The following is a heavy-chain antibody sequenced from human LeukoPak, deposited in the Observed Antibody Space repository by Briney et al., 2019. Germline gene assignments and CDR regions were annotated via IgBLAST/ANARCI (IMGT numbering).Heavy chain of an antibody. CDR3: ARYSNYVRYYYYYGMDV. CDR2: IFYSGST. J-gene: IGHJ6*02. Sequence: SETLSLTCTVSGVSISSYYWSWIRQPPGKGLEWIGYIFYSGSTNYNPSLKSRVTISVDTSKNQFSLKLSSVTAADTAVYYCARYSNYVRYYYYYGMDVWGQGTTVTVSS. CDR1: GVSISSYY. V-gene: IGHV4-59*01. D-gene: IGHD4-11*01.